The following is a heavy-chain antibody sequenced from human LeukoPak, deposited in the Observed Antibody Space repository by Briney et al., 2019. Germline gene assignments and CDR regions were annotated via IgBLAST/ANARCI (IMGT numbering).Heavy chain of an antibody. J-gene: IGHJ4*02. Sequence: GGSLRLSCAASGFTFSSDAMSWVRQAPGKGLEWVSAITGSGTGTYYADSVKGRFTISRDDSKNTLYLQMNSLRAEDPAVYYCARMGKGTLDYWGQGTLVTVSS. CDR1: GFTFSSDA. CDR3: ARMGKGTLDY. D-gene: IGHD1-1*01. V-gene: IGHV3-23*01. CDR2: ITGSGTGT.